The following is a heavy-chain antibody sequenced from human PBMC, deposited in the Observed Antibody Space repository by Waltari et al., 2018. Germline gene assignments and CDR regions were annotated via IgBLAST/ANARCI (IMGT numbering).Heavy chain of an antibody. V-gene: IGHV3-30*02. CDR3: AKGRYFGDPIDAFDI. Sequence: FSSYGMHWVRQAPGKGLEWVAFIRYDGSNKYYADSVKGRFTISRDNSKNTLYLQMNSLRAEDTAVYYCAKGRYFGDPIDAFDIWGQGTMVTVSS. CDR2: IRYDGSNK. CDR1: FSSYG. D-gene: IGHD3-3*01. J-gene: IGHJ3*02.